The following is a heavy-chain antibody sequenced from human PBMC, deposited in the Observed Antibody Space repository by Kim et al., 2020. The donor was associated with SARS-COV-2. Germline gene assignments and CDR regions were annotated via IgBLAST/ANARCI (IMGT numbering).Heavy chain of an antibody. CDR1: GFTVSSNY. J-gene: IGHJ6*02. Sequence: GGSLRLSCAASGFTVSSNYMSWVRQAPGKGLEWVSVIYSGGSTYYADSVKGRFTISRDNSKNTLYLQMNSLRAEDTAVYYCARDGWTYYYGSGSYYPVPSYYYYGMDVWGQGTTVTVSS. D-gene: IGHD3-10*01. V-gene: IGHV3-66*02. CDR2: IYSGGST. CDR3: ARDGWTYYYGSGSYYPVPSYYYYGMDV.